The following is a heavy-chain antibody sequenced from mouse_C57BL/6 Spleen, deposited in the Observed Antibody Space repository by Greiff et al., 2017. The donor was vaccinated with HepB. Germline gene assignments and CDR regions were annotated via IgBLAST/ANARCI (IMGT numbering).Heavy chain of an antibody. CDR1: GYAFSSYW. J-gene: IGHJ1*03. CDR2: IYPGDGDT. Sequence: VQLQQSGAELVKPGASVKISCKASGYAFSSYWMNWVKQRPGKGLEWIGQIYPGDGDTNYNGKFKGKATLTADKSSSTAYMQLSSLTSEDSAVYFCARSGGDYYGSSYGYFDVWGTGTTVTVSS. V-gene: IGHV1-80*01. D-gene: IGHD1-1*01. CDR3: ARSGGDYYGSSYGYFDV.